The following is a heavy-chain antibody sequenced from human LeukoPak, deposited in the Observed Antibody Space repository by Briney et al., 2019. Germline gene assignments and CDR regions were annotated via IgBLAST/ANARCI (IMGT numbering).Heavy chain of an antibody. J-gene: IGHJ4*02. Sequence: PGGSLRLSCAASGFTFSKFWMSWVRQAPGKGLEWVASIDQDASTIRYVDSVRGRFTISRDNSKNTLFLQMNNLRVEDMAVFYCAKDWNWAIDYWGQGTLVTVSS. CDR2: IDQDASTI. CDR1: GFTFSKFW. CDR3: AKDWNWAIDY. V-gene: IGHV3-7*01. D-gene: IGHD1-7*01.